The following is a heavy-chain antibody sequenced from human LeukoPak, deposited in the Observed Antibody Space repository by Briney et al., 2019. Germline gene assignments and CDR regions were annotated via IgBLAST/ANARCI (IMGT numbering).Heavy chain of an antibody. J-gene: IGHJ4*02. D-gene: IGHD6-19*01. CDR1: GYSFTIYW. Sequence: GESLKISCKGAGYSFTIYWIGWVRPMAGKFLELMGIIYPGDSDTRYSPSFQGQVTISADKSISTAYLQWSSLKASDTAMYSSARFKAVAGTGFDYWGQGTLLNVS. V-gene: IGHV5-51*01. CDR3: ARFKAVAGTGFDY. CDR2: IYPGDSDT.